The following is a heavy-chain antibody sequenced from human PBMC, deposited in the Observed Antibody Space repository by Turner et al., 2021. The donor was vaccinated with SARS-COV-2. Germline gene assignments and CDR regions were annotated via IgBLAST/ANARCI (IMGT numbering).Heavy chain of an antibody. D-gene: IGHD6-19*01. J-gene: IGHJ6*02. CDR1: GFTFDDYA. CDR2: ISWNSGSI. Sequence: EVQLVESGGGLVQPGRSMRLSCAASGFTFDDYARHWVRQAPGKGMEWVSGISWNSGSIGYADSVKGRFTISRDNAKNSLYLQMNSLRVEDTALYYCVKDLGYSSGGMDVWGQGTTVTVSS. V-gene: IGHV3-9*01. CDR3: VKDLGYSSGGMDV.